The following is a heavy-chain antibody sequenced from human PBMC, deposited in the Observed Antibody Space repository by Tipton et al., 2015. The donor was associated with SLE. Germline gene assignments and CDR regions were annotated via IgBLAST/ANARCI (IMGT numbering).Heavy chain of an antibody. CDR2: INHSGST. J-gene: IGHJ4*02. CDR1: GGSFSGYY. D-gene: IGHD5-12*01. V-gene: IGHV4-34*01. Sequence: TLSLTCAVYGGSFSGYYWSWIRQPPGKGLEWIGEINHSGSTNYNPSLKSRVTISVDTSKNQFSLKLSSVTAADTAVYYCARGYSGYAQGHFLDYWGQGTLVTVSS. CDR3: ARGYSGYAQGHFLDY.